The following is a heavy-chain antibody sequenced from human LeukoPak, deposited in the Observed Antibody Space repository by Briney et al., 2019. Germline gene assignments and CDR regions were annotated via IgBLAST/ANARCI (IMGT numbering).Heavy chain of an antibody. CDR3: ARDFFAFGGVIALLDY. D-gene: IGHD3-16*02. CDR1: GFTFSSYW. CDR2: IKLDGSEK. J-gene: IGHJ4*02. Sequence: GGSLRLSCAASGFTFSSYWMSWVRQAPGKGLEWVANIKLDGSEKYYVDSVKGRFTISRDDAKKSLYLQMNSLRDEDTAVYYCARDFFAFGGVIALLDYWGQGTLVTVSS. V-gene: IGHV3-7*01.